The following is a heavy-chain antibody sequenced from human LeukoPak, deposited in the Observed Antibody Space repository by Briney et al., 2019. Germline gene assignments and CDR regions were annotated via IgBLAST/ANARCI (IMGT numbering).Heavy chain of an antibody. J-gene: IGHJ4*02. CDR3: ALLDGYNLGPADY. CDR1: GFTFSSYA. CDR2: ISGSGGST. Sequence: GGSLRLSCAASGFTFSSYAMSWVRQAPGKGLEWVSAISGSGGSTYYADSVKGRFTISRDNSKNTLYLQMNSLRAEDTAVYYRALLDGYNLGPADYWGQGTLVTVSS. V-gene: IGHV3-23*01. D-gene: IGHD5-24*01.